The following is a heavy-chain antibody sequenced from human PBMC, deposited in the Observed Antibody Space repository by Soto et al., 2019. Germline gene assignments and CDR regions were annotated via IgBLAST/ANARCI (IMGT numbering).Heavy chain of an antibody. CDR1: GGSISSYY. Sequence: RASETLSLTCTVSGGSISSYYWSWIRQPPGKGLEWIGYIYYSGSTNYNPSLKSRVTISVDTSKNQFSLKLSSVTAADTAVYYCARHRPPYSWATVEGGAFDIWGQGTMVTVSS. D-gene: IGHD4-17*01. CDR3: ARHRPPYSWATVEGGAFDI. J-gene: IGHJ3*02. CDR2: IYYSGST. V-gene: IGHV4-59*08.